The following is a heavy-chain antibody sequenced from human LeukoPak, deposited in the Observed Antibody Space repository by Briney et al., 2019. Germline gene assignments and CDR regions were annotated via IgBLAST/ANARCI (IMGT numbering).Heavy chain of an antibody. D-gene: IGHD3-22*01. CDR2: IRYDGTNK. J-gene: IGHJ4*02. V-gene: IGHV3-30*02. CDR3: ARLGYESSD. CDR1: GLTFSGYD. Sequence: QPGGSLRLSCAASGLTFSGYDMHWVRQAPGKGLEWVTFIRYDGTNKYYADSVKGRFTISRDNSKKTLYLQMNSLRVEDTAVYYCARLGYESSDWGQGTLVTVSS.